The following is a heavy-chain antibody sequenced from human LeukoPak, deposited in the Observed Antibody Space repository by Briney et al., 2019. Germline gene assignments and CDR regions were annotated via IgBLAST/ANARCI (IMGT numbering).Heavy chain of an antibody. CDR1: GGSISSYY. CDR3: ARGGYSSSFGRYFDL. J-gene: IGHJ2*01. Sequence: SETLSLTCTVSGGSISSYYWSWIRQPAGKGLEWIGRIYTSGSTNYNPSLKSRVTMSVDTSKNQFSLKLSSVTAADTAVYYCARGGYSSSFGRYFDLWGRGTLVTVSS. CDR2: IYTSGST. V-gene: IGHV4-4*07. D-gene: IGHD6-6*01.